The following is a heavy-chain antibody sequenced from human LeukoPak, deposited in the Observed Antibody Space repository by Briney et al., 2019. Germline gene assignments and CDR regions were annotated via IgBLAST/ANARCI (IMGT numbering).Heavy chain of an antibody. J-gene: IGHJ4*02. Sequence: SETLSLACTVSGGSISSYYWSWIRQPPGKGLEWIGYIYYSGSTNYNPSLKSRVTISVDTSKNQFSLKLSSVTATDTAVYYCASSYQLPEYFDYWGQGTLVTVSS. D-gene: IGHD2-2*01. CDR2: IYYSGST. V-gene: IGHV4-59*01. CDR1: GGSISSYY. CDR3: ASSYQLPEYFDY.